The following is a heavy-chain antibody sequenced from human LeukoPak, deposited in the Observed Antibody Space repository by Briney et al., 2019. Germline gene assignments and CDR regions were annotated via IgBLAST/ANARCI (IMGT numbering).Heavy chain of an antibody. CDR3: ARGSGGEATY. V-gene: IGHV4-59*01. J-gene: IGHJ4*02. Sequence: SETLSLTCTVSGGSISSYYWSWIRQPPGKGLEWIGYIYYSGSTNYNPSLKSRVTISADTSKNQFSLKLSSVTAADTAVYYCARGSGGEATYWGQGTLVTVSS. CDR2: IYYSGST. D-gene: IGHD3-16*01. CDR1: GGSISSYY.